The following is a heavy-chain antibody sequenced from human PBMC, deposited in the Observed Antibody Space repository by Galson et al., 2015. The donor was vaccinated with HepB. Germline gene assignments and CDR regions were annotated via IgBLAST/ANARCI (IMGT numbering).Heavy chain of an antibody. D-gene: IGHD6-19*01. Sequence: SLKLSCAASGFTFSSYSMNWVRQAPGKGLEWVSSISSSSSYIYYADSVKGRFTISRDNAKNSLCLQMNSLRAEDTAVYYCARGSVAGSYYYYGMDVWGQGTTVTVSS. CDR3: ARGSVAGSYYYYGMDV. J-gene: IGHJ6*02. V-gene: IGHV3-21*01. CDR2: ISSSSSYI. CDR1: GFTFSSYS.